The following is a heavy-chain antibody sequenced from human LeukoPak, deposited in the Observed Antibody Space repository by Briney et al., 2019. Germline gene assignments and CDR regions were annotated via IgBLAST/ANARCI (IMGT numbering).Heavy chain of an antibody. CDR3: ARDMLFGESVYNWFDP. J-gene: IGHJ5*02. Sequence: PGRSLRLSCTASGFTFSDYSMNWVRQAPGKGREWVSYISSSSSTIYYADSVKGRFTISRDNAKNSLYLQMNSLRGEDTAAYYCARDMLFGESVYNWFDPWGQGTLVTVSS. V-gene: IGHV3-48*04. CDR2: ISSSSSTI. CDR1: GFTFSDYS. D-gene: IGHD3/OR15-3a*01.